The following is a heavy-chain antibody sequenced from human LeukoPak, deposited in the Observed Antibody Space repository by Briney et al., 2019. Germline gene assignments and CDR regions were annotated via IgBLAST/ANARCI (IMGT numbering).Heavy chain of an antibody. D-gene: IGHD3-3*01. CDR1: GFIFRNYG. V-gene: IGHV3-30*02. CDR2: IRYDGS. J-gene: IGHJ4*02. CDR3: ARGPRVYYDFWSGYPYYFDY. Sequence: GGSLRLSCAASGFIFRNYGMHWVRQAPGKGLEWVACIRYDGSKYADSVKSRFTISRDNAKNSLYLQMNSLRAEDTALYYCARGPRVYYDFWSGYPYYFDYWGQGTLVTVSS.